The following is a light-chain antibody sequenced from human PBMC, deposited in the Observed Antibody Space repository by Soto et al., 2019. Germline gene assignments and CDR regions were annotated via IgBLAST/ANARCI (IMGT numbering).Light chain of an antibody. V-gene: IGLV2-14*01. CDR3: SSYTTSSTYV. Sequence: SALPQPASVYGSPGQSITISCTGTSSDVGGYNYVSWHQQHPGKVPKLMIYDVSYRPSGVSNRFSGSKSGNTASLTISGLQAEDEADYYCSSYTTSSTYVFGTGTKVTVL. CDR2: DVS. CDR1: SSDVGGYNY. J-gene: IGLJ1*01.